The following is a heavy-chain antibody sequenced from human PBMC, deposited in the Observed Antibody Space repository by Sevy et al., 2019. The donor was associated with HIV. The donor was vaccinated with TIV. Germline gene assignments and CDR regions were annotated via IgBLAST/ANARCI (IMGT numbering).Heavy chain of an antibody. CDR3: ARDKLLPFTVTMVRGALSYYFDS. CDR1: GFTFSSYG. D-gene: IGHD3-10*01. J-gene: IGHJ4*02. V-gene: IGHV3-33*01. Sequence: GGSLRLSCAASGFTFSSYGMHWVRQAPGKGLEWVAVIWYDGSSKYYADSVKGRFTVSRDNPKNTLYLQMNSLRAEDTALYYCARDKLLPFTVTMVRGALSYYFDSWGQGTLVTVSS. CDR2: IWYDGSSK.